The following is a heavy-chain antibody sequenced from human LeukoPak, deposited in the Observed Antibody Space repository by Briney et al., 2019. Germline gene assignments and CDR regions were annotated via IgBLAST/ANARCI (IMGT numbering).Heavy chain of an antibody. J-gene: IGHJ4*02. CDR2: IKQDGSEK. CDR1: GLTFSNYW. Sequence: PGGSLRLSCAASGLTFSNYWMDWVRQAPGKGLEWVANIKQDGSEKNYVDSVKGRFIISRDNAKNSLYLQMNTLRADDTAVYYCAIDGFGTGSNWGQGTLVTVSS. CDR3: AIDGFGTGSN. V-gene: IGHV3-7*03. D-gene: IGHD3-16*01.